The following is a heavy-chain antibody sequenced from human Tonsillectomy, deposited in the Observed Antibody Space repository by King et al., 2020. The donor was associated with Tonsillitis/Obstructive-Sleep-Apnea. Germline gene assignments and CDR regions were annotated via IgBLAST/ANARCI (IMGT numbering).Heavy chain of an antibody. J-gene: IGHJ3*02. D-gene: IGHD4-17*01. CDR1: GYTFTGYY. Sequence: VQLVESGAEVKKPGASVKVSCKASGYTFTGYYMHWVRQAPGQGLEWMGRINPNSGGTNYAQKFQGRVTMTRDTSISTAYMELSRLRSDDTVVYYCARGTTVTTGAFDIWGQGTMVTVSS. CDR3: ARGTTVTTGAFDI. V-gene: IGHV1-2*05. CDR2: INPNSGGT.